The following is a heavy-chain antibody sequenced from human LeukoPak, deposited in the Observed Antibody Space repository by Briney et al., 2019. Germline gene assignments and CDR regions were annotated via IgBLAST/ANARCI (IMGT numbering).Heavy chain of an antibody. CDR2: ISGSGGST. CDR3: AKDTGSWYSFPYFDY. J-gene: IGHJ4*02. D-gene: IGHD6-13*01. CDR1: GFTFSSYA. V-gene: IGHV3-23*01. Sequence: GGSLRLSCAASGFTFSSYAMSWVRQAPGKGPEWVSAISGSGGSTYYADSVKGRFTISRDNSKNTLYLQMNSLRAEDTAVYYCAKDTGSWYSFPYFDYWGQGTLVTVSS.